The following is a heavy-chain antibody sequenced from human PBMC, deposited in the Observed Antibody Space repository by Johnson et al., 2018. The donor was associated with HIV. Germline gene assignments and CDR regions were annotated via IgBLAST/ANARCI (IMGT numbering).Heavy chain of an antibody. D-gene: IGHD6-19*01. CDR3: AKDRGEGSSRWYHDAFDF. Sequence: QVQLVESGGGVVQPWRSLRLSCAASGFTFSSYPMHWVRQAPGKGLEWVALVSYDGTNKYHADSVRGRFTISRDNTKNTLYLQLNSLRPEDTAVYYCAKDRGEGSSRWYHDAFDFWGQGTMVTVSS. CDR2: VSYDGTNK. CDR1: GFTFSSYP. J-gene: IGHJ3*01. V-gene: IGHV3-30-3*01.